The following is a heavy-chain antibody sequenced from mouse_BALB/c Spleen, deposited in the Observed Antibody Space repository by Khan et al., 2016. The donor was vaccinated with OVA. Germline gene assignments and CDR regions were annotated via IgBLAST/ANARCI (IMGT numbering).Heavy chain of an antibody. Sequence: EVQLQESGAELVRPGALVKLSCKASGFNIKDYYLHWVKQRPDQGLEWIGWIDPENGETVYDPKFQDKASITADTSSNTAYLQFSSLTSEDTAVYYCARSGYFAWFAYWGQGTLVTVSA. CDR1: GFNIKDYY. J-gene: IGHJ3*01. CDR3: ARSGYFAWFAY. V-gene: IGHV14-1*02. CDR2: IDPENGET.